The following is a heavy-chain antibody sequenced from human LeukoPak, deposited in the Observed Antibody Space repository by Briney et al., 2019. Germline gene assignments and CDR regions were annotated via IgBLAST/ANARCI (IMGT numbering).Heavy chain of an antibody. CDR3: TSQRMIITMIVVVKDY. CDR2: IKSKTDGGTT. CDR1: GFTFSNAW. Sequence: GGSLRLSCAASGFTFSNAWMSWVRQAPGKGLEWVGRIKSKTDGGTTDYAAPVKGRFTISRDDSKNTLYLQMNSLKTEDTAVYYCTSQRMIITMIVVVKDYWGQGTLVTVSS. D-gene: IGHD3-22*01. V-gene: IGHV3-15*01. J-gene: IGHJ4*02.